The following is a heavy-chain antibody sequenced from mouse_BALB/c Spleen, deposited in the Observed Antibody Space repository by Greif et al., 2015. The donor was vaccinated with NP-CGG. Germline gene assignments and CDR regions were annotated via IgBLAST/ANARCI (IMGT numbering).Heavy chain of an antibody. CDR3: ARRTTATYFDY. J-gene: IGHJ2*01. Sequence: QVQLQQSGAELAKPGASVKMSCKASGYTFTSYWMHWVKQRPGQGLEWIGYINPSTGYTEYNQKFKDKATLTADKSSSTAYMQLSSQTSEDSAVYYCARRTTATYFDYWGQGTTLTVSS. D-gene: IGHD1-2*01. CDR1: GYTFTSYW. CDR2: INPSTGYT. V-gene: IGHV1-7*01.